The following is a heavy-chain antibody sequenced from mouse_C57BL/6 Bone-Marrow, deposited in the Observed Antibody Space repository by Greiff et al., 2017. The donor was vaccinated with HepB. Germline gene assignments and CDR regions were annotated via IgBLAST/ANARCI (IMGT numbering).Heavy chain of an antibody. CDR2: IDPSDSYT. J-gene: IGHJ4*01. V-gene: IGHV1-50*01. CDR1: GYTFTSYW. Sequence: QVQLQQLGAELVKPGASVKLSCKASGYTFTSYWMQWVKPRPRQGLEWIGEIDPSDSYTNYNQKFKGKATLTVDTSSSTAYMQLSSLTSEDSAVYYCARSDGYYVPYAMDYWGQGTSVTVSS. D-gene: IGHD2-3*01. CDR3: ARSDGYYVPYAMDY.